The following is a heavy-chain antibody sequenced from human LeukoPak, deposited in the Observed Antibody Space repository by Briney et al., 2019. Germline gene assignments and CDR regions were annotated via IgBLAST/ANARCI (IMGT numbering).Heavy chain of an antibody. V-gene: IGHV3-30-3*01. Sequence: GGSLRLSCAASGFTFSSYAMHWVRQAPGKGLEWVAVISYAGSNKYYADSVKGRFTISRDNAKNTLYLQMNSLRTEDSALYYCVVDLSGSADYWGQGTLVTVSS. J-gene: IGHJ4*02. CDR1: GFTFSSYA. D-gene: IGHD3-10*01. CDR2: ISYAGSNK. CDR3: VVDLSGSADY.